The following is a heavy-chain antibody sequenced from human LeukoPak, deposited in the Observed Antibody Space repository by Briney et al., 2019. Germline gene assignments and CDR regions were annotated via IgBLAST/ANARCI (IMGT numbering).Heavy chain of an antibody. V-gene: IGHV4-39*01. D-gene: IGHD1-26*01. CDR3: ASLVGAATDPFDY. J-gene: IGHJ4*02. CDR2: IYYSGTT. CDR1: GVSISSSRYY. Sequence: PSETLSLTCTVSGVSISSSRYYWGWIRQPPGKGLEWIGSIYYSGTTYYNPSLKSRVTISVDTSKNQFSLKLTSVAAADTAVYYCASLVGAATDPFDYWGQGTLVTVSS.